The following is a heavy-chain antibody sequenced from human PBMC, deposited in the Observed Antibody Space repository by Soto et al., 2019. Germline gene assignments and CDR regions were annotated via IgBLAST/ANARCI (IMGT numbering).Heavy chain of an antibody. CDR3: ARDRVGGSNTKDWYFDL. D-gene: IGHD1-26*01. V-gene: IGHV3-20*01. Sequence: GGSLRLSCAASGFTFDDYGMSWVRQAPGKGLEWVSGINWNGGSTGYADSVKGRFTISRDNAKNSLYLQMNSLRAEDTALYHCARDRVGGSNTKDWYFDLWGRGTLVTVSS. CDR2: INWNGGST. CDR1: GFTFDDYG. J-gene: IGHJ2*01.